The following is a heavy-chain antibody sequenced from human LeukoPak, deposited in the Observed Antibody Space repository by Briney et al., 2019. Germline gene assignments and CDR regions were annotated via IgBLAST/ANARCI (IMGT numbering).Heavy chain of an antibody. CDR1: GGSISSYY. Sequence: SETLSLTCTVPGGSISSYYWSWIRQPAGKGLEWIWRIYTSGSTNYNPSLKSRVTMSVDTSKNQFSLKLSSVTAADTAVYYCARDFPITMVRGATNLLRSSIYYYYMDVWGKGTTVTISS. D-gene: IGHD3-10*01. V-gene: IGHV4-4*07. CDR2: IYTSGST. J-gene: IGHJ6*03. CDR3: ARDFPITMVRGATNLLRSSIYYYYMDV.